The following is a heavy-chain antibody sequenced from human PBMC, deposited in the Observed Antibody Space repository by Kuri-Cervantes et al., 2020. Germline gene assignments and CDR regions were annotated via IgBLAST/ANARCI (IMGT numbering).Heavy chain of an antibody. CDR3: AKMVQGIRGYYMDV. Sequence: GESLKISCAASGFTFSSYEMNWVRQAPGKGLEWVSYISSSGSTIYYADSVKGRFTISRDNAKNSLYLQMNSLRAEDTALYYCAKMVQGIRGYYMDVWGKGTTVTVSS. CDR2: ISSSGSTI. D-gene: IGHD3-10*01. V-gene: IGHV3-48*03. J-gene: IGHJ6*03. CDR1: GFTFSSYE.